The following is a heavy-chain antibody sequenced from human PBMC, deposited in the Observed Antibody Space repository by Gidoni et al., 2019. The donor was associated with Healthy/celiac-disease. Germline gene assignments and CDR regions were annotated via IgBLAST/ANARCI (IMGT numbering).Heavy chain of an antibody. D-gene: IGHD1-26*01. CDR1: GGTFSSYA. CDR2: IIPIFGTA. J-gene: IGHJ3*02. V-gene: IGHV1-69*01. CDR3: ARAKWDDHHRRAFDI. Sequence: QVQLAQSGAEVKKPGYSVKVSCKGSGGTFSSYAISWVRQAPGQGLEWMGGIIPIFGTANYAQKFQGRVTIPADESTSTAYMELSSLRSEDTAVYYCARAKWDDHHRRAFDIWGQGTMVTVSS.